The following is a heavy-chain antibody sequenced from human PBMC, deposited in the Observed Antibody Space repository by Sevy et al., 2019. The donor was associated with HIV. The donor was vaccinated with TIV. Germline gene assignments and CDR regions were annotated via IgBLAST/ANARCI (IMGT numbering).Heavy chain of an antibody. D-gene: IGHD3-22*01. CDR2: IKQDGSVK. J-gene: IGHJ4*01. Sequence: GGSLRLSCAASGFTLNNYWMNWVRQAPGKGLEWVANIKQDGSVKYYVDSVKGRFTISRDNARNLVFLQMITLRVEDTILWLFLRAITVIWSLWGLRPLVTDS. CDR1: GFTLNNYW. V-gene: IGHV3-7*01. CDR3: LRAITVIWSL.